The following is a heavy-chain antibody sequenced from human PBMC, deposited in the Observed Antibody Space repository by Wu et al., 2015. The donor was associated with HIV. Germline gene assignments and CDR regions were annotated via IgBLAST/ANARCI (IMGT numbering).Heavy chain of an antibody. CDR1: GDTFSMFS. J-gene: IGHJ3*02. CDR3: ARGARGMPKGAFEI. Sequence: QVQLVQSGAEVKKPGSSVKVSCKASGDTFSMFSINWVRQAPGQGLEWMGRIIPMFGTANYAQKFQGRVTIIADESTSAAYMELRSLRSEDTAVYYCARGARGMPKGAFEIWGQGTLVTVSS. D-gene: IGHD3-16*01. V-gene: IGHV1-69*13. CDR2: IIPMFGTA.